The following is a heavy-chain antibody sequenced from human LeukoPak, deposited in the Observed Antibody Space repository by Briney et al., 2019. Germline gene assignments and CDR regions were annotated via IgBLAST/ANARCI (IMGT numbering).Heavy chain of an antibody. D-gene: IGHD3-10*01. J-gene: IGHJ6*03. CDR1: GFTFSSYV. CDR3: AGGGFGEAYYYYYYMDV. V-gene: IGHV3-30*04. CDR2: ISYDGSNE. Sequence: GGFLRLSCAASGFTFSSYVMHWVRQAPGKGLEWVAIISYDGSNEYYADSVKGRFTICRDNSKNTLYLQINSLRAEDTAVYYCAGGGFGEAYYYYYYMDVWGKGTTVTVSS.